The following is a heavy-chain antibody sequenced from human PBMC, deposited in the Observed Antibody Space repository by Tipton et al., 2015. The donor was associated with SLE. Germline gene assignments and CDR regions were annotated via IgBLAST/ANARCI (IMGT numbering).Heavy chain of an antibody. CDR2: INSDGTTT. CDR3: ARSLPATTDYFDY. J-gene: IGHJ4*02. D-gene: IGHD1-7*01. CDR1: GFSISSYW. Sequence: SLRLSCAASGFSISSYWMHWVRQVPGKGLVWVSHINSDGTTTSYADSVKGRFTVSRDNAKNSLYLQMNSLRAEDTAIYYCARSLPATTDYFDYWGQGTLVTVSS. V-gene: IGHV3-74*01.